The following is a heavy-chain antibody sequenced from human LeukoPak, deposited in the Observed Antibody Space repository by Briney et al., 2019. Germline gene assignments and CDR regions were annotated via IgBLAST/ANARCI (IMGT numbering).Heavy chain of an antibody. J-gene: IGHJ5*02. CDR3: VKNHGDGGPDWFDP. CDR1: GFTLGSQA. CDR2: ICGNCDRT. D-gene: IGHD5-24*01. V-gene: IGHV3-23*01. Sequence: GGSLRLSCVASGFTLGSQAMNWVRQAPGKGLEWVSAICGNCDRTYYADSVKGRFTISRDNSKNILYLQMNSLRAEDTAVYYCVKNHGDGGPDWFDPWGQGTLVTVSS.